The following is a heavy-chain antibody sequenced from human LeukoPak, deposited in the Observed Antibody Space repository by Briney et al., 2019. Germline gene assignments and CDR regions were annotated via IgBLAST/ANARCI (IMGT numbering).Heavy chain of an antibody. Sequence: GGSLRLSCAASGFTFSSSAMTWVRQAPGKGLEWVSAISTTGGGTYYADSVKGRFTISRDNSKNTLYLQMNSLRAEDTAVYSCAKDRGDCSSTSCYLSDWGQGTLVTVSS. CDR2: ISTTGGGT. J-gene: IGHJ4*02. CDR3: AKDRGDCSSTSCYLSD. D-gene: IGHD2-2*01. V-gene: IGHV3-23*01. CDR1: GFTFSSSA.